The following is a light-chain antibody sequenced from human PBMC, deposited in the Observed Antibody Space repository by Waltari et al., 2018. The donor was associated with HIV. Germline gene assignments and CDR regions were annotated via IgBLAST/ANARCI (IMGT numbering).Light chain of an antibody. CDR3: LQSSSLPYT. CDR2: SAS. Sequence: EIVLTQSPDFQSVTPNEKVTITCRASQSIGSSLQWYQQKPDQSPKLLIKSASQSISGVPSRFSGSGSGTDFTLTIYTLVAEDVATYYSLQSSSLPYTFGRGTKLEIK. CDR1: QSIGSS. V-gene: IGKV6-21*02. J-gene: IGKJ2*01.